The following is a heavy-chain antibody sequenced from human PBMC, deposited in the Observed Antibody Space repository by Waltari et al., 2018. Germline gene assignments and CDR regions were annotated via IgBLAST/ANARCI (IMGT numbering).Heavy chain of an antibody. CDR2: INHSGST. D-gene: IGHD6-13*01. V-gene: IGHV4-34*01. Sequence: QVQLQQWGAGLLKPSETLSLTCAVYGGSFSGYYWTWIRSPTGTGLEWIGEINHSGSTNYNPSLKSRVTISVDTSKNQFSLKLSSVTAADTAVYYCARGPRLYSSSWYSGGYFDYWGQGTLVTVSS. J-gene: IGHJ4*02. CDR3: ARGPRLYSSSWYSGGYFDY. CDR1: GGSFSGYY.